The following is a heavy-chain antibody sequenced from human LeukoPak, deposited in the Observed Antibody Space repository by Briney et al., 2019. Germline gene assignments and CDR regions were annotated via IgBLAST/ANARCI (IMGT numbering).Heavy chain of an antibody. Sequence: PGGSLGLSCAASGFTFSSYEMNWVRQAPGKGLEWVSYISSSGSTIYYADSVKGRFTISRDNAKNSLYLQMNSLRAEDTAVYYCAKDAPVNIVVVPAANSWGQGTLVTVSS. CDR2: ISSSGSTI. J-gene: IGHJ4*02. CDR3: AKDAPVNIVVVPAANS. CDR1: GFTFSSYE. D-gene: IGHD2-2*01. V-gene: IGHV3-48*03.